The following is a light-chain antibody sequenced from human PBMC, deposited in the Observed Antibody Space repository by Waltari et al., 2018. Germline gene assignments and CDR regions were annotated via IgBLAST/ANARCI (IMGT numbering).Light chain of an antibody. Sequence: DIVMTQTPLSLSVTPGQPASISCMSSQSLLHSDGKTYLYWYLQKPGQSPQLLIYEVSSRLSGVPDRFSGGGSGTDFTLKISRVEAEDVGVYYCMQGIHPITFGQGTRLEIK. CDR2: EVS. CDR3: MQGIHPIT. J-gene: IGKJ5*01. V-gene: IGKV2-29*02. CDR1: QSLLHSDGKTY.